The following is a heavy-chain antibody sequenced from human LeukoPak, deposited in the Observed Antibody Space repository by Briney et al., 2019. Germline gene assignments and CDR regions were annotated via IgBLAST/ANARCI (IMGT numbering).Heavy chain of an antibody. CDR3: AKEGREGNYYGSGSYHLDY. V-gene: IGHV3-30-3*01. Sequence: GGSLRLSCAASGFTFSSYAMHWVRQAPGKGLEWVAVISYDGSNKYYADSVKGRFTISRDNSKNTLYLQMNSLRAEDTAVYYCAKEGREGNYYGSGSYHLDYWGQGTLVTVSS. J-gene: IGHJ4*02. CDR1: GFTFSSYA. D-gene: IGHD3-10*01. CDR2: ISYDGSNK.